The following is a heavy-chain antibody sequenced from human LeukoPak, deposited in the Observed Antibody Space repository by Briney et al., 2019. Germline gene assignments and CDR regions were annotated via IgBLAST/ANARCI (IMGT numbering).Heavy chain of an antibody. CDR2: INPSGGST. Sequence: ASVKVSCKASGYTFTSYYMHWVRQAPGQGLEWMGIINPSGGSTSYAQKFQGRVTMTRDTSTSTVYMELSSLRSEDTAVYYCARDPPICSGGSCYSGSYMDVWGKGTTVTISS. D-gene: IGHD2-15*01. V-gene: IGHV1-46*01. J-gene: IGHJ6*03. CDR3: ARDPPICSGGSCYSGSYMDV. CDR1: GYTFTSYY.